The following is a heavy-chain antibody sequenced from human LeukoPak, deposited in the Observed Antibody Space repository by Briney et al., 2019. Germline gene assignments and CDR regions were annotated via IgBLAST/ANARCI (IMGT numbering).Heavy chain of an antibody. V-gene: IGHV4-34*01. D-gene: IGHD3-9*01. CDR3: ARGGRYFDWLRLFDY. J-gene: IGHJ4*02. CDR2: INHSGST. CDR1: GGSFSGYY. Sequence: SETLSLTCAVYGGSFSGYYWSWIRQPPGKGLEWIGEINHSGSTNYNPSLKSRVTISVDTSKNQFSLKLSSVTAADTAVYYCARGGRYFDWLRLFDYWGQGTLVTVSS.